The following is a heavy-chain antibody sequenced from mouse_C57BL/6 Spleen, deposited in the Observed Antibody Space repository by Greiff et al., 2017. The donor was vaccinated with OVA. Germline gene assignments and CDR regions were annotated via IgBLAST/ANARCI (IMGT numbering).Heavy chain of an antibody. D-gene: IGHD2-4*01. CDR3: ARVRDYVGYFDV. CDR1: GYAFSSSW. V-gene: IGHV1-82*01. J-gene: IGHJ1*03. CDR2: IYPGDGDT. Sequence: QVQLQQSGPELVKPGASVKISCKASGYAFSSSWMNWVKQRPGKGLEWIGRIYPGDGDTNYNGKFKGKATLTADKSSSTAYMQLSSLTSEDSAVYFCARVRDYVGYFDVWGTGTTVTVSS.